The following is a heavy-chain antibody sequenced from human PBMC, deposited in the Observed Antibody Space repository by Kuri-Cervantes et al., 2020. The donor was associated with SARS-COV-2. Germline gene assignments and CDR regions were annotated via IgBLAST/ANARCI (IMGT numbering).Heavy chain of an antibody. CDR3: ARAPGYCSGGSCYSGGGY. CDR1: GYTFTGYY. V-gene: IGHV1-2*02. D-gene: IGHD2-15*01. J-gene: IGHJ4*02. Sequence: ASVKVSCKASGYTFTGYYMHWVRQAPGQGLEWMGWINPNSGGTNYAQKFQGRVTMTRDTSISTAYMELRSLRSDDTAVYYCARAPGYCSGGSCYSGGGYWGQGTLVTVSS. CDR2: INPNSGGT.